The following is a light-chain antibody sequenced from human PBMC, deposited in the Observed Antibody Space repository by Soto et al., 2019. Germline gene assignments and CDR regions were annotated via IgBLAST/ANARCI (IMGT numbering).Light chain of an antibody. CDR2: GAS. Sequence: EIVLTQSPGTLSLSRGERSTLXXRASQSVSSSYLAWYQQKPGQAPRVXIYGASSRATGIPDRFSGSGSGTDFTLTISRLEPEDFAVFFCQQYGTSEIIFGQGTRLEIK. V-gene: IGKV3-20*01. J-gene: IGKJ5*01. CDR3: QQYGTSEII. CDR1: QSVSSSY.